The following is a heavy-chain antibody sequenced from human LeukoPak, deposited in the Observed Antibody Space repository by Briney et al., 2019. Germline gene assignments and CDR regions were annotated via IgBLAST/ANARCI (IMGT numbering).Heavy chain of an antibody. D-gene: IGHD1-20*01. V-gene: IGHV3-23*01. CDR2: ISDSADNR. CDR3: AKTYNWRGFDY. CDR1: GFTFSTFA. Sequence: GSLRLSCTTSGFTFSTFAMNWVRQAPGKGLEWVSTISDSADNRYYADSVKGRFTISRDNSKDTLYLQMHSLRGEDTAVYYCAKTYNWRGFDYWGQGTLVTVS. J-gene: IGHJ4*02.